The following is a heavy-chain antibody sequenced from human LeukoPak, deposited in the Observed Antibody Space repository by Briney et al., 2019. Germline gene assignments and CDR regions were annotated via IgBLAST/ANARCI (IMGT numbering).Heavy chain of an antibody. CDR1: GGTFSSYA. Sequence: GASVKVSCKASGGTFSSYAISWVRQAPGQGLEWMGRIIPIFGIANYAQKFQGRVTITADKSTSTAYMELSSLRSEDTAVYYCARDYGDYRRYGMDVWGQGTADTVSS. J-gene: IGHJ6*02. D-gene: IGHD4-17*01. CDR2: IIPIFGIA. V-gene: IGHV1-69*04. CDR3: ARDYGDYRRYGMDV.